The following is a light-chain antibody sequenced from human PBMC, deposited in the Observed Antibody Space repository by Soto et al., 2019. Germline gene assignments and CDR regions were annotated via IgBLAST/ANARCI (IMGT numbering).Light chain of an antibody. CDR3: QQYNSYSLWT. V-gene: IGKV1-5*01. CDR1: QSISSW. CDR2: DAS. J-gene: IGKJ1*01. Sequence: DIQMTQSPSTLSASVGDRVTITCRASQSISSWLAWYQQKPGKAPKLLIYDASSLQSGVPSRFSGSGSGTEFTLTIDSLQHDDFATYYCQQYNSYSLWTFGQGTKVEIK.